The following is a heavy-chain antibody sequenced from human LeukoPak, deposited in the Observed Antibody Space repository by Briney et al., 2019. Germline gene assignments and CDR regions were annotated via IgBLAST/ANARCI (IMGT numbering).Heavy chain of an antibody. J-gene: IGHJ3*02. CDR2: ISGSGGST. CDR3: APGGIVVVPAAIERDAFDI. D-gene: IGHD2-2*01. V-gene: IGHV3-23*01. CDR1: GFTFSSYA. Sequence: GGSLRLSCAASGFTFSSYAMSWVRQAPGKGREWVSAISGSGGSTYYADSVKGRFTISRDNSKNTLYLQMNSPRAEDTAVYYCAPGGIVVVPAAIERDAFDIWGQGTMVTVSS.